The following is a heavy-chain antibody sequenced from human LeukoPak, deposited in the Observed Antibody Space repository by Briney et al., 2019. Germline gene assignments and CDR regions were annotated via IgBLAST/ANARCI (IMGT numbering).Heavy chain of an antibody. CDR1: GFTFDDYA. J-gene: IGHJ4*02. CDR2: ISWNSGSI. Sequence: PGRSLRLSCAASGFTFDDYAMHWVRQAPGKGLEWVSGISWNSGSIGYADSVKGRFTISRDNSKNTLYLQMNSLRAEDTAIYFCVKDLPRDITLTTPLYFFDFWGQGTLVTVSS. CDR3: VKDLPRDITLTTPLYFFDF. D-gene: IGHD4-11*01. V-gene: IGHV3-9*01.